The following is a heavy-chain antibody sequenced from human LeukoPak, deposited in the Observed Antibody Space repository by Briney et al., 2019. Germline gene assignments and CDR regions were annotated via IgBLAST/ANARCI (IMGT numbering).Heavy chain of an antibody. V-gene: IGHV4-59*01. CDR2: IYHSGST. D-gene: IGHD3-3*01. Sequence: SETLSLTCTVSGGSISSYYWSWIRQPPGKGLEWIGYIYHSGSTNYNPSLKSRVTISVDTSKNQFSLKLSSVTAADTAVYYCARDVPTDYDFRSDHDAFDIWGQGTMVTVSS. CDR1: GGSISSYY. J-gene: IGHJ3*02. CDR3: ARDVPTDYDFRSDHDAFDI.